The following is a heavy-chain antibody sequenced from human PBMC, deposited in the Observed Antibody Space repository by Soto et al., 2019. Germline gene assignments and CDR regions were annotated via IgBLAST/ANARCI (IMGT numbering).Heavy chain of an antibody. D-gene: IGHD3-10*01. CDR3: AKGRGGSGSLTPRVDF. V-gene: IGHV3-23*01. Sequence: EVQLLESGGGLVQPGGSLRLPCAASGFTFNTYAMTWARQAPGKGREWVSAISGGGDTTSYADSVKGRFTVSRDGSKNTLYLQMSSLRAEDTALYYCAKGRGGSGSLTPRVDFWGQGTLVTVSS. CDR1: GFTFNTYA. CDR2: ISGGGDTT. J-gene: IGHJ4*02.